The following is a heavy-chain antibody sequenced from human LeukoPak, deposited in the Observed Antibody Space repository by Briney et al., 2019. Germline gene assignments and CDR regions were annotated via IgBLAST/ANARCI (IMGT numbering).Heavy chain of an antibody. D-gene: IGHD2-2*01. V-gene: IGHV4-38-2*02. CDR1: GYSISSGYY. J-gene: IGHJ6*03. CDR2: VYHTGST. Sequence: SETLSLTCIVSGYSISSGYYWGWIRPPPGKGLDWIGNVYHTGSTLYNPSLKRRVTISVDTSKNQFSLKLSSVIAADTAVYYCARTTEGYCSSASCFGFSYSYYMDVWGKGTTVTISS. CDR3: ARTTEGYCSSASCFGFSYSYYMDV.